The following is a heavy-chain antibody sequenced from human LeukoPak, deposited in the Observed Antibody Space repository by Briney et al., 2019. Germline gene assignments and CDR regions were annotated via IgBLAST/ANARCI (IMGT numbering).Heavy chain of an antibody. D-gene: IGHD1-26*01. CDR3: ARDEWELPGSYFDY. J-gene: IGHJ4*02. Sequence: MTGGSLRLSCAASGFTFSSYSMNWVRQAPGKGLEWVSSISSSSSSYIYYADSVKGRFTISRDNAKNSPYLQMNSLRAEDTAVYYCARDEWELPGSYFDYWGQGTLVTVSS. V-gene: IGHV3-21*01. CDR1: GFTFSSYS. CDR2: ISSSSSSYI.